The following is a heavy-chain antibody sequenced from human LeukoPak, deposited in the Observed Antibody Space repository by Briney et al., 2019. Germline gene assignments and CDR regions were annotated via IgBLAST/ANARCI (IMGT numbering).Heavy chain of an antibody. CDR3: STDPRLLIY. V-gene: IGHV3-7*03. CDR1: GFTFSSYW. D-gene: IGHD2-8*01. J-gene: IGHJ4*01. Sequence: GGSLRLSCAASGFTFSSYWMSWVRQAPGKGLEWVANIKKDGSEKYYVDSVKGRFTISRDNAKNSLYLQMNSLRPEDTALYYCSTDPRLLIYWGHGTLVTVSS. CDR2: IKKDGSEK.